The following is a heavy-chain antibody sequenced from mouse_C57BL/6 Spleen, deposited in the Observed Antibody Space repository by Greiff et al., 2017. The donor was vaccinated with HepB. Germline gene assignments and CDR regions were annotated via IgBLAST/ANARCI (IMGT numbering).Heavy chain of an antibody. CDR3: ARSYYYGSSYKG. CDR2: IYPRSGNT. Sequence: VQLQQSGAELARPGASVKLSCKASGYTFTSYGISWVKQRTGQGLEWIGEIYPRSGNTYYNEKFKGKATLTADKSSSTAYMELRSLTSEDSAVYFRARSYYYGSSYKGWGQGTTLTVSS. J-gene: IGHJ2*01. V-gene: IGHV1-81*01. CDR1: GYTFTSYG. D-gene: IGHD1-1*01.